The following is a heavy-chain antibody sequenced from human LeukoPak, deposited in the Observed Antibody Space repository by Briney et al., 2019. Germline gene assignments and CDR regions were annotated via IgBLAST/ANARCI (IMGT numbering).Heavy chain of an antibody. CDR1: GASFSVDY. V-gene: IGHV4-34*01. Sequence: PSETLSLTCAVYGASFSVDYWSWIRQSPGKGLEWIGEITHSGNTNYNPSFKSQVSMSVDTSKNQFSLRLSSVTAADTAIYYCARETSTVASYYFQYWGQGTLVTVSS. CDR2: ITHSGNT. D-gene: IGHD2-15*01. CDR3: ARETSTVASYYFQY. J-gene: IGHJ4*02.